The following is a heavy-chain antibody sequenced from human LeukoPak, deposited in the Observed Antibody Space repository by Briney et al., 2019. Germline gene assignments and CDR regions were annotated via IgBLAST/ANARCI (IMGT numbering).Heavy chain of an antibody. Sequence: ASVKVSCKASGYTFTSYGISWVRQAPGQGLEWMGWISAYNGNTNYAQKLQGRVTMTTDTSTSTAYMELRSLRSDDTAVYYCAWTYYDFWSDHSYYYMDVWGKGTTVTVSS. CDR2: ISAYNGNT. V-gene: IGHV1-18*01. J-gene: IGHJ6*03. D-gene: IGHD3-3*01. CDR3: AWTYYDFWSDHSYYYMDV. CDR1: GYTFTSYG.